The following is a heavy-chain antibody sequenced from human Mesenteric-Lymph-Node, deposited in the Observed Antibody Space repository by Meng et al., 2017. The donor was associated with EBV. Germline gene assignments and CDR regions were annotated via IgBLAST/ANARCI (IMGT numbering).Heavy chain of an antibody. CDR1: GGAISSDL. Sequence: QLQRQELGPGLVKPSETLSLTCSISGGAISSDLWGWIRQPPGKGLEWIGDSGRSNYNPSLKSRVTISVDTSKNQFSLKLSSVTAADTAVYYCARRLHYYGCLGSWSQGTLVTVSS. CDR3: ARRLHYYGCLGS. D-gene: IGHD3-10*01. J-gene: IGHJ4*02. V-gene: IGHV4-39*01. CDR2: SGRS.